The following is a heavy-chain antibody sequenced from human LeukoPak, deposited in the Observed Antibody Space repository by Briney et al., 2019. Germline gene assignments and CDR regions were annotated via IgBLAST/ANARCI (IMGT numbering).Heavy chain of an antibody. V-gene: IGHV4-39*01. CDR3: ARLCSSTTCYSDWFDP. CDR1: GCSISSSSYY. D-gene: IGHD2-2*01. CDR2: IYYSGRT. Sequence: SETLSPTCRVCGCSISSSSYYWGWIRQPPGQGLEWVGIIYYSGRTYYNPSLKSRVIISVDTSKNQLSLKLSSVPAADTAVYYCARLCSSTTCYSDWFDPWGQGTLVTVSS. J-gene: IGHJ5*02.